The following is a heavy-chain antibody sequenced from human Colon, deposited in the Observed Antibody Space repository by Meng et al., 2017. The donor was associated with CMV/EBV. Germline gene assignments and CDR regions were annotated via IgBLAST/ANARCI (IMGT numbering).Heavy chain of an antibody. Sequence: GESLKISCAASGFKFSESAMYWARQASGKGLEWVGRIRSKAHNYATTYVESVEGRFTISRDDSKNMLYLEMNSLTTDDTAVYYCSRPTAVAGSATDYWGQGTLVTVSS. D-gene: IGHD6-19*01. CDR2: IRSKAHNYAT. CDR3: SRPTAVAGSATDY. V-gene: IGHV3-73*01. CDR1: GFKFSESA. J-gene: IGHJ4*02.